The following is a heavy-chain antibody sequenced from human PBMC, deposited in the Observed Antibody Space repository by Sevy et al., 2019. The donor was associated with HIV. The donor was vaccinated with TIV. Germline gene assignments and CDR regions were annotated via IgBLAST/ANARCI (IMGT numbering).Heavy chain of an antibody. CDR2: ISGSGGTT. J-gene: IGHJ4*02. Sequence: GGSLRLSCAASGFTFSSYAMSWVRQAPGKGLEWVSGISGSGGTTYYADSVKGRFTISRDNSKNTLYLQMNSLRDEDTAVYSCANDLPDRVAAPGTFFDCWGQGSLVTVSS. D-gene: IGHD6-13*01. CDR3: ANDLPDRVAAPGTFFDC. V-gene: IGHV3-23*01. CDR1: GFTFSSYA.